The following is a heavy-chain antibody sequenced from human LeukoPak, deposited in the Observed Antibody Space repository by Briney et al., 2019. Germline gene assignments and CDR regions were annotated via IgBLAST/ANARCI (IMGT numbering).Heavy chain of an antibody. V-gene: IGHV3-30*18. CDR3: AKEGMYPLKYYFDY. Sequence: GRSLRLSCAASGFTFSSYGMHWVRQAPGKGLEWVAVISYDGSNKYYADSVKGRFTISRDNSKNTLYLQMNSLRAEDTAVYYCAKEGMYPLKYYFDYWGQGTLVTVSS. J-gene: IGHJ4*02. D-gene: IGHD2-2*01. CDR1: GFTFSSYG. CDR2: ISYDGSNK.